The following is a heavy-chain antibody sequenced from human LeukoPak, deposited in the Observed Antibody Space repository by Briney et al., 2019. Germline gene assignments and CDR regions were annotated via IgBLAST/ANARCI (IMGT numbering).Heavy chain of an antibody. D-gene: IGHD3-3*01. V-gene: IGHV3-21*01. Sequence: PGGSLRLSCAASGFTFSSYSMNWVRQAPGKGLEWVSSISSSSSYIYYADSVKGRFTISRDNAKNSLYLQMNSLRAEDTAVYYCARGGGYDFWSGYWPFDYWGQGTLVTVSS. CDR1: GFTFSSYS. CDR3: ARGGGYDFWSGYWPFDY. J-gene: IGHJ4*02. CDR2: ISSSSSYI.